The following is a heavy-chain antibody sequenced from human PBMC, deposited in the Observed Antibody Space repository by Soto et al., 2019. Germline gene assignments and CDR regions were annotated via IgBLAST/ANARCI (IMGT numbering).Heavy chain of an antibody. CDR3: ARVVPGAEAWFGP. Sequence: ASVNVSCKTSGYTFSNYGITWVRQAPGQPLEWLGWISLYSDGTNYAQKFQGRVSMTTDTSTTTAYMELRSLRADDTAVYYCARVVPGAEAWFGPWGQGTLVTVSS. CDR1: GYTFSNYG. J-gene: IGHJ5*02. D-gene: IGHD2-2*01. V-gene: IGHV1-18*01. CDR2: ISLYSDGT.